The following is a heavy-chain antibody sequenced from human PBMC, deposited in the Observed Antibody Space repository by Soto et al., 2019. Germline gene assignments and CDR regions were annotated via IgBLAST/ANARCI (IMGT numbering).Heavy chain of an antibody. Sequence: GGSLRPSCAASGYTFSSYAMHWVRQAPGKGLEWVAVISYDGSNKYYADSVKGRFTISRDNSKNTLYLQMNSLRAEDTAVYYCARGRSRSSGSPWTWGQGTLVTVSS. CDR2: ISYDGSNK. D-gene: IGHD3-22*01. V-gene: IGHV3-30-3*01. CDR3: ARGRSRSSGSPWT. J-gene: IGHJ5*02. CDR1: GYTFSSYA.